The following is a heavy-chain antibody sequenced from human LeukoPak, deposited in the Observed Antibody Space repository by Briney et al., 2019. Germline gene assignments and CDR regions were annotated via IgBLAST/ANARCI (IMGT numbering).Heavy chain of an antibody. J-gene: IGHJ4*02. CDR2: INHSEST. D-gene: IGHD3-3*01. Sequence: PSETLSLTCAVYGGSFSGYYWSWIRQPPKKGLGWIGEINHSESTNYNPSLKSRVTISVDTSKNQLSLKLSSVTAADTAVYYCARARITIFGVVIGFDYWGQGTLVTVSS. V-gene: IGHV4-34*01. CDR1: GGSFSGYY. CDR3: ARARITIFGVVIGFDY.